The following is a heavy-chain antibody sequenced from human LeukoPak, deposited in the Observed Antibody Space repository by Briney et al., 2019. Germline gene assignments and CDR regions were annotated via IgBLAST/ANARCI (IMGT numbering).Heavy chain of an antibody. CDR1: GGAISSHY. CDR2: IYSSGYT. Sequence: SETLSLTCTVSGGAISSHYRNWIRQPAGKGLEWIGRIYSSGYTNDNPFLKSRLTMSVDMSKNQFSLRLNSVTAADTAVYYCARGEHSVDSWGQGMLVTVSS. V-gene: IGHV4-4*07. CDR3: ARGEHSVDS. D-gene: IGHD1/OR15-1a*01. J-gene: IGHJ4*02.